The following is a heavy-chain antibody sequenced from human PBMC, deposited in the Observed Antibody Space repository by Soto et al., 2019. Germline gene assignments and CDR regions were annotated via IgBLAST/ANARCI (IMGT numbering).Heavy chain of an antibody. CDR2: VSANNGHT. CDR3: ARDIESVTAKHFFYYYAMDV. J-gene: IGHJ6*02. D-gene: IGHD2-8*01. Sequence: GSPVKAACKASGFTYSNNCLNWVRQAPGQGLEWMGWVSANNGHTNYAQNLQGRVSMTTDTSTSTAYMELRGLTFDDTAVYYCARDIESVTAKHFFYYYAMDVWGQGTTVTVSS. V-gene: IGHV1-18*01. CDR1: GFTYSNNC.